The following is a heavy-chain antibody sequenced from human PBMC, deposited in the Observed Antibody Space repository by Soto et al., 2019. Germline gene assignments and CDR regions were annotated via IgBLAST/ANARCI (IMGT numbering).Heavy chain of an antibody. D-gene: IGHD6-19*01. Sequence: PSKTLSLTCAVYGGSFSGYYWSWIRQPPGKGLEWIGEINHSGSTNYNPSLKSRVTISVDTSKNQFSLKLSSVTAADTAVYYCATAKNLASFQWLVRDREYLDSSSQGSSVTVSA. CDR2: INHSGST. J-gene: IGHJ5*01. V-gene: IGHV4-34*01. CDR1: GGSFSGYY. CDR3: ATAKNLASFQWLVRDREYLDS.